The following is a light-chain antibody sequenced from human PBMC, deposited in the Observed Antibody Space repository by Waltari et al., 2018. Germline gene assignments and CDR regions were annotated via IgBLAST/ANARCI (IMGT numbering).Light chain of an antibody. CDR1: QSISSW. J-gene: IGKJ1*01. CDR3: QQYNSYSAT. V-gene: IGKV1-5*03. CDR2: KAS. Sequence: DIQMTQSPSTLSASVGYRVTSTFRASQSISSWLAWYQLKPGKAPKLLIYKASSLESGVPSRFSGSGSGTEFTLTISSLQPDDFATYYCQQYNSYSATFGQGTKVEIK.